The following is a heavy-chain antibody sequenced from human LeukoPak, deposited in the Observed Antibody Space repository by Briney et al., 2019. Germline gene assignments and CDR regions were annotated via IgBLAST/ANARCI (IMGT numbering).Heavy chain of an antibody. CDR3: ARCSGSTFYGMDV. CDR2: ISGSGGST. V-gene: IGHV3-23*01. CDR1: GFTFSSYA. D-gene: IGHD3-10*02. J-gene: IGHJ6*02. Sequence: GSLRLSCAASGFTFSSYAMSWVRQAPGKGLEWVSAISGSGGSTYYADSVKGRFTISRDNSKNTLYLQMNSLRAEDTAVYYCARCSGSTFYGMDVWGQGTTVTVSS.